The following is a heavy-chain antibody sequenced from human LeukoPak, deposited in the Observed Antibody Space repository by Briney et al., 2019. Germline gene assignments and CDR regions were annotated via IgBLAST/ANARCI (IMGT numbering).Heavy chain of an antibody. CDR2: ISSSSSTI. CDR1: GFTFSSYS. D-gene: IGHD6-13*01. V-gene: IGHV3-48*01. CDR3: AIHSSSQSFDY. J-gene: IGHJ4*02. Sequence: GGSLRLSCAASGFTFSSYSMNWVRQAPGKGLEWVSYISSSSSTIYYADSVKGRFTISRDNAKNSLYLQMNSLRAEDTAVYYCAIHSSSQSFDYRGQGTLVTVSS.